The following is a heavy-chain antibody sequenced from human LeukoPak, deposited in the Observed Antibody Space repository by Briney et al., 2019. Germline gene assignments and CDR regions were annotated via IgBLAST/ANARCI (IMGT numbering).Heavy chain of an antibody. CDR1: GGSISSYY. Sequence: PSETLSLTCTVSGGSISSYYWSWIRQPPGKGLEWIGYIYYSGSTNYNPSLKSRVTISVDTSKNQFSLKLSSVTAADTAVYYYAGGSGFYYMDVWGKGTTVTISS. CDR2: IYYSGST. V-gene: IGHV4-59*01. D-gene: IGHD3-10*01. CDR3: AGGSGFYYMDV. J-gene: IGHJ6*03.